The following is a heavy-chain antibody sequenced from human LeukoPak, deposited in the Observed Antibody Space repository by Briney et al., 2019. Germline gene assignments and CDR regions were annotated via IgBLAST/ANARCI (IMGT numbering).Heavy chain of an antibody. J-gene: IGHJ4*02. CDR2: ISTNGAST. Sequence: GGSLRLSCAASGFTFSSYAMSWVRQAPGKGLEWVSGISTNGASTSYADSVKGRFTISRDNPRNTLYMQMNSLSAEDTAVYYCSVMHRYYDGSGYWVQWGQGTLVTVSS. CDR1: GFTFSSYA. D-gene: IGHD3-22*01. CDR3: SVMHRYYDGSGYWVQ. V-gene: IGHV3-23*01.